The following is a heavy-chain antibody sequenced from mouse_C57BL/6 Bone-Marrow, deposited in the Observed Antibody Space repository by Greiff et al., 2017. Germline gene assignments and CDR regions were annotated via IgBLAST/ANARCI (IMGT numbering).Heavy chain of an antibody. J-gene: IGHJ3*01. CDR2: TYWDDAT. CDR3: ARPVYYGNDGFAY. D-gene: IGHD2-2*01. CDR1: GFSLSTSGMG. V-gene: IGHV8-12*01. Sequence: LKESGPGILQSSQTLSLTCSFSGFSLSTSGMGVSWIRQPSGKGLEWLAHTYWDDATRYNPFLKNRLTIAKDTSRNHVFLKITSVDTADTATEYCARPVYYGNDGFAYWGQGTLVTVSA.